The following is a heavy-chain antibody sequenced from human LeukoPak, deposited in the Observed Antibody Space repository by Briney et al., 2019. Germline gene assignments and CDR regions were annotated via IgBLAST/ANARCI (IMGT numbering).Heavy chain of an antibody. D-gene: IGHD6-13*01. J-gene: IGHJ4*02. Sequence: ASVTVSCKASGYTFTSYALNWVRQAPGQGLEWMGWIDTNTGNPTYAQGFTGRFVFSLDTSVSTAYLQISSLKAEDTAVYYCARGAGAAAAIGVYWGQGTLVTVSS. CDR3: ARGAGAAAAIGVY. CDR2: IDTNTGNP. V-gene: IGHV7-4-1*02. CDR1: GYTFTSYA.